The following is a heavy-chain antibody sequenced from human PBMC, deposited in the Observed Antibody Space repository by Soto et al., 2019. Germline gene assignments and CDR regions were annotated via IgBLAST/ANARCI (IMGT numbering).Heavy chain of an antibody. V-gene: IGHV4-31*03. D-gene: IGHD3-10*01. CDR3: ARGTMLRGPGYYYAMDV. Sequence: SETLSLTCTVSGDSISRNGYFWTWIRQHPGKGLEWIGYIYNSGSSYYNPSLKSRVIISVDTSKNHFSLNLTAVTAADTAVYYCARGTMLRGPGYYYAMDVWRQGATVTVSS. CDR1: GDSISRNGYF. J-gene: IGHJ6*02. CDR2: IYNSGSS.